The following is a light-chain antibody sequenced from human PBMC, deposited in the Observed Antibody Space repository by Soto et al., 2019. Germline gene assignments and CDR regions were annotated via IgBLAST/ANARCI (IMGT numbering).Light chain of an antibody. V-gene: IGKV3-15*01. CDR3: QQYNDWPPWT. CDR2: GVS. CDR1: QSVSVN. Sequence: EIVITQSPGTLSVSPGERATLSCRASQSVSVNLAWYQQKPGQAPRLLIYGVSTRATGIPARFSGSESGTEFTLTISSLQSEDFAVYYCQQYNDWPPWTFGQGTKVDIK. J-gene: IGKJ1*01.